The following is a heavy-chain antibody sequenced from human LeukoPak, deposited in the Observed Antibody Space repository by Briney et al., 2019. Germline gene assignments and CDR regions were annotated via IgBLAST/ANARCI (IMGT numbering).Heavy chain of an antibody. Sequence: GGSLRLSCAASGFTFSTYAMSWVRQAPGKGLEWVSAISGSADRTYYADSVKGRFTISRDNSKSTLYLQMNSLRAEDTAVYYCAKDRRGNWNYVGALDIWGQGTMVTVSS. CDR1: GFTFSTYA. J-gene: IGHJ3*02. D-gene: IGHD1-7*01. CDR2: ISGSADRT. CDR3: AKDRRGNWNYVGALDI. V-gene: IGHV3-23*01.